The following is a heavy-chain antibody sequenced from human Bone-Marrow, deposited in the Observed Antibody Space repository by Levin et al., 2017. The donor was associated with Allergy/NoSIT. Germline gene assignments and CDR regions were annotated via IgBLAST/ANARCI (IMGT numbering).Heavy chain of an antibody. CDR1: GGSFSGYY. Sequence: PSETLSLTCAVYGGSFSGYYWSWIRQPPGKGLEWIGEINHSGSTNYNPSLKSRVTISVDTSKNQFSLKLSSVTAADTAVYYCARRWEYSSSSGGRYFDLWGRGTLVTVSS. J-gene: IGHJ2*01. D-gene: IGHD6-6*01. V-gene: IGHV4-34*01. CDR3: ARRWEYSSSSGGRYFDL. CDR2: INHSGST.